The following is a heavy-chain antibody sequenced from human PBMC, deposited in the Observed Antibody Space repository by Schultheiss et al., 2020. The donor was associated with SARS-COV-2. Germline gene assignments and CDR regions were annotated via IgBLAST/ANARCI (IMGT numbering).Heavy chain of an antibody. D-gene: IGHD2-2*01. CDR2: IYTSGST. V-gene: IGHV4-38-2*01. CDR3: ARHTNGYYYYGMDV. J-gene: IGHJ6*02. CDR1: GYSISSGYY. Sequence: SETLSLTCAVSGYSISSGYYWGWIRQPPGKGLEWIGRIYTSGSTNYNPSLKSRVTMSVDTSKNQFSLKLSSVTAADTAVYYCARHTNGYYYYGMDVWGQGATVTVSS.